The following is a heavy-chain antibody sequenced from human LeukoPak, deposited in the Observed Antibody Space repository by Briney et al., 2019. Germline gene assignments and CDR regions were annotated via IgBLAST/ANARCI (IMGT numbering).Heavy chain of an antibody. CDR1: GFTLSDYH. CDR3: ARSGGPGTYHQLRYNWFDP. CDR2: ITTISHYI. J-gene: IGHJ5*02. Sequence: GGSLRLSCAASGFTLSDYHMDWVRQAPGKGLEWLSSITTISHYIYYAGAVRGRFTISRDNAKNSLYLQMNSLRGEDTAVYYCARSGGPGTYHQLRYNWFDPWGQGTLVTVSS. V-gene: IGHV3-21*01. D-gene: IGHD3-10*01.